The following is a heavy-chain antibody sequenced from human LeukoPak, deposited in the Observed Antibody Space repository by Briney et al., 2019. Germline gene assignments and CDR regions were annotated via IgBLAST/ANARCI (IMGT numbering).Heavy chain of an antibody. CDR2: MNPNSGNT. CDR1: GYSFTNYA. Sequence: GASVKVSCTASGYSFTNYAMNWVRQAPGQGLEWMGWMNPNSGNTGYAQKFQGRVTMTRDTSISTAYMELSSLRSEDTAVYYCARGLKQWLVYYYYYMDVWGKGTTVTISS. J-gene: IGHJ6*03. D-gene: IGHD6-19*01. V-gene: IGHV1-8*01. CDR3: ARGLKQWLVYYYYYMDV.